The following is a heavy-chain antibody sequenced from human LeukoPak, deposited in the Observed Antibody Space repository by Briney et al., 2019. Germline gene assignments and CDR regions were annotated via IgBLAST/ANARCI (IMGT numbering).Heavy chain of an antibody. CDR3: ARDLDGYSSGGVDY. CDR2: ISSNGGST. V-gene: IGHV3-64*01. Sequence: PGGSLRLSCAAPGFTFSSYAMHWVRQAPGKGLEYVSAISSNGGSTYYANSVKGRFTISRDNSKNTLYLQMGSLRAEDIAVYYCARDLDGYSSGGVDYWGQGTLVTVSS. CDR1: GFTFSSYA. D-gene: IGHD6-19*01. J-gene: IGHJ4*02.